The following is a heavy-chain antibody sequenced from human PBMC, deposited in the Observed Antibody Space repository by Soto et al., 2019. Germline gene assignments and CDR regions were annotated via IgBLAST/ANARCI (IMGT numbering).Heavy chain of an antibody. V-gene: IGHV1-24*01. CDR1: GHTLTELS. J-gene: IGHJ4*02. CDR3: ATGRYCSGGSCYLSDS. Sequence: ASVKVSCKVSGHTLTELSMHWVRQAPGKGLEWMGGFDPENGETIYAQKFQGRVTMTEDTSADTAYMELRSLRSEDTAVYYCATGRYCSGGSCYLSDSWGQGTLVTVSS. D-gene: IGHD2-15*01. CDR2: FDPENGET.